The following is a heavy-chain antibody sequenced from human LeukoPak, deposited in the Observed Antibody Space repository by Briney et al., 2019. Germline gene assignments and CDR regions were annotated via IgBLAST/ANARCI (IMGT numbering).Heavy chain of an antibody. D-gene: IGHD6-19*01. Sequence: PSETLSLTCTVSGGSISSSSYYWGWIRQPPGKGLEWIGEINHSGSTNYNPSLKSRVTISVDTSKNQFSLKLSSVTAADTAVYYCAKTGYSSGWYGDWFDPWGQGTLVTVSS. CDR2: INHSGST. CDR1: GGSISSSSYY. J-gene: IGHJ5*02. V-gene: IGHV4-39*07. CDR3: AKTGYSSGWYGDWFDP.